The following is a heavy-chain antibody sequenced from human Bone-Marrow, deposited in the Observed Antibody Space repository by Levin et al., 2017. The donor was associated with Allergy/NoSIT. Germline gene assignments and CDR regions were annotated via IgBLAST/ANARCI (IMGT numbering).Heavy chain of an antibody. CDR3: AADFLPTKSHYCDC. CDR2: IVVGSGNT. D-gene: IGHD5-12*01. Sequence: SVKVSCKASGFTFTSSAVQWVRQARGQRLEWIGWIVVGSGNTKYAQKFQERVTMTRDMSTSTAHMELSSLRSEDTAVYYCAADFLPTKSHYCDCWGLGALVTVSS. J-gene: IGHJ4*02. V-gene: IGHV1-58*01. CDR1: GFTFTSSA.